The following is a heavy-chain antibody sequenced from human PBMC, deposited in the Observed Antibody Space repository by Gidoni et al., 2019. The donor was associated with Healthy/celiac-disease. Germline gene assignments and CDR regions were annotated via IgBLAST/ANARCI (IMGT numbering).Heavy chain of an antibody. V-gene: IGHV5-10-1*03. J-gene: IGHJ5*02. CDR2: IDPSDSYT. D-gene: IGHD3-3*01. CDR1: GYSFTSYW. CDR3: ARHGGHYDFWSGYRSNWFDP. Sequence: EVQLVQSGAEVKKPGESLRISCKGSGYSFTSYWISWVRQMPGKGLEWMGRIDPSDSYTNYSPSFQGHVTISADKSISTAYLQWSSLKASDTAMYYCARHGGHYDFWSGYRSNWFDPWGQGTLVTVSS.